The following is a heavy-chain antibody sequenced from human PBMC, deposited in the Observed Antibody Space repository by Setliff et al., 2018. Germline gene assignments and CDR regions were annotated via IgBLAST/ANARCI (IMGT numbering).Heavy chain of an antibody. CDR1: GFTFDDYG. J-gene: IGHJ6*03. D-gene: IGHD5-12*01. CDR2: INWNGAST. Sequence: GGSLRLSCAASGFTFDDYGMSWVRQGPGKGLEWVSGINWNGASTGYADSVKGRFTISRDNAKNSLYLQMNSLRAEDTAVYYCARDLAEATGYYYYMDVWGKGTTVTVSS. V-gene: IGHV3-20*04. CDR3: ARDLAEATGYYYYMDV.